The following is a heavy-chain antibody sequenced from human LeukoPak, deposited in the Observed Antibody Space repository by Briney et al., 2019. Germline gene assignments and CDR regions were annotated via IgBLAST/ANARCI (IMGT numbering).Heavy chain of an antibody. D-gene: IGHD3-10*01. CDR2: LFYSGST. CDR3: VRHRIYNYGYFFDY. CDR1: GASISGSTYY. V-gene: IGHV4-39*01. Sequence: PSETLSLTCTVSGASISGSTYYRGWIRQPPGKGLEWIGSLFYSGSTYYNPSLRSRGTVSVDPSKNQFSLKLTSVIAADTAVYFCVRHRIYNYGYFFDYWGPGALVTVSS. J-gene: IGHJ4*02.